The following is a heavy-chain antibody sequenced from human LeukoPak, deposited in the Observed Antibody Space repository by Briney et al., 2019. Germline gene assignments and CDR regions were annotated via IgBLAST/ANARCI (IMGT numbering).Heavy chain of an antibody. CDR3: ARDPYHYDYYFDY. CDR1: GFTFSSYA. Sequence: GGSLRLSCAASGFTFSSYAMSWVRQAPGKGLEWVSAISGSGGSTYYADSVEGRFTISRDNAKNSLYLQMNSLRAEDTAVYYCARDPYHYDYYFDYWGQGTLVTVSS. J-gene: IGHJ4*02. CDR2: ISGSGGST. D-gene: IGHD3-22*01. V-gene: IGHV3-23*01.